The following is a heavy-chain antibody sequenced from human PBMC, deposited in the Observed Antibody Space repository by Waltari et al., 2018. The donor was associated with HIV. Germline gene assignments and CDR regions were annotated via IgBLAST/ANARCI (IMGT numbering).Heavy chain of an antibody. CDR2: IIPIIGTA. CDR3: AREKNCSGGSCYPRWFDP. CDR1: GGTFSSYA. V-gene: IGHV1-69*01. Sequence: QVQLVQSGAEVKKPGSSVKVSCKASGGTFSSYAISWVRQAPGQGLEWMGGIIPIIGTANYAQKVQGRVTITADESTSTAYMELSSLRSEDTAVYYCAREKNCSGGSCYPRWFDPWGQGTLVTVSS. J-gene: IGHJ5*02. D-gene: IGHD2-15*01.